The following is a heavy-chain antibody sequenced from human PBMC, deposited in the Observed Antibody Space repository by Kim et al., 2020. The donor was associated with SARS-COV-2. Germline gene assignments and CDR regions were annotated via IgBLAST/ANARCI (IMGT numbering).Heavy chain of an antibody. CDR2: IWYDGSNQ. V-gene: IGHV3-33*06. CDR1: GFTFRSYG. D-gene: IGHD4-17*01. J-gene: IGHJ4*02. Sequence: GGSLRLSCAASGFTFRSYGMHWVRQAPGKGLEWVAVIWYDGSNQYYADSVKGRFTISRANSKNTLYLQMNSLRAEDTAVYYCAKVGDGDYYFDYWGQGALLTVSS. CDR3: AKVGDGDYYFDY.